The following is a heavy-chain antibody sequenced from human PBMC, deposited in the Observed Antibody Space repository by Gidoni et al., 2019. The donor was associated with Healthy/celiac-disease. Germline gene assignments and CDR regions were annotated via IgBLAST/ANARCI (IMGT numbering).Heavy chain of an antibody. Sequence: EVQLVESGGGLVQPGGSLKLSCAASGFTFSGSAMHWVRQASGKGLEWVGRIRSKANSYATAYAASVKGRFTISRDDSKNTAYLQMNSLKTEDTAVYYCTRGWYYYDSSGYYYEAFDIWGQGTMVTVSS. V-gene: IGHV3-73*02. CDR3: TRGWYYYDSSGYYYEAFDI. J-gene: IGHJ3*02. D-gene: IGHD3-22*01. CDR1: GFTFSGSA. CDR2: IRSKANSYAT.